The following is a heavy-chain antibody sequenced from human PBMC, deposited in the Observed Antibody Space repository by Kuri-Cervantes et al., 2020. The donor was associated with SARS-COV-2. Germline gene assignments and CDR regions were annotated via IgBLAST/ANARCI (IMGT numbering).Heavy chain of an antibody. V-gene: IGHV3-74*01. CDR1: GFTFSSFW. CDR2: ISGDGSRV. D-gene: IGHD2-2*02. Sequence: GGSLRLSCAASGFTFSSFWLHWVRQAPGKGLMWVSRISGDGSRVTHADSVKGRFTISRDNAKKMMFLEMTSLRAEDTAVYYCARDPRVVFPAAIRYYYGMDVWGQGTTVTVSS. CDR3: ARDPRVVFPAAIRYYYGMDV. J-gene: IGHJ6*02.